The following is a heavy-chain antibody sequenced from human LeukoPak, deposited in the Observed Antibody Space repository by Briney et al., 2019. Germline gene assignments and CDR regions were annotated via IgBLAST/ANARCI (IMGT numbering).Heavy chain of an antibody. J-gene: IGHJ4*02. CDR1: GGSISSYY. D-gene: IGHD3-22*01. CDR3: ARAKGNTYYYDSSGYWAPQPDNHYYFDY. Sequence: NPSETLSLTCTVSGGSISSYYWSWIRQPPGKGLEWIGYIYYSGSTNYNPSLKSRVTISVDTSKNQFSLKLSSVTAADTAVYYCARAKGNTYYYDSSGYWAPQPDNHYYFDYWGQGTLVTVSS. CDR2: IYYSGST. V-gene: IGHV4-59*12.